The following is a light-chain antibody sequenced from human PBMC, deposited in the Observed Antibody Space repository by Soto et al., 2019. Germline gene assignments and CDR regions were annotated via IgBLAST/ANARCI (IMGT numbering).Light chain of an antibody. Sequence: DIQMTQSPSTLSASVGDRVTITCRDSQGIISYLAWYQKKPGKAPKLLIFATSTLQSGVSSRFSGSGSGTESTLTISRLQPEDFATYYCQQHNSYPSLTFGGGTKVDIK. CDR3: QQHNSYPSLT. CDR2: ATS. J-gene: IGKJ4*01. CDR1: QGIISY. V-gene: IGKV1-9*01.